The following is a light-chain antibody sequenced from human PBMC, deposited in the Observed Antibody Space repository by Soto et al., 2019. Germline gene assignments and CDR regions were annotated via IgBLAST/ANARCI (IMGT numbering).Light chain of an antibody. CDR1: QSISSW. V-gene: IGKV1-33*01. Sequence: DIQMTQSPSTLSASVGDRVTITCRASQSISSWLAWYQQKPGKAPKLLIYDASNLETGVPSRFSGSGSGTDFTFTISSLQPEDIATHYCQQYHNLPFFGQGTRLEIK. CDR2: DAS. J-gene: IGKJ5*01. CDR3: QQYHNLPF.